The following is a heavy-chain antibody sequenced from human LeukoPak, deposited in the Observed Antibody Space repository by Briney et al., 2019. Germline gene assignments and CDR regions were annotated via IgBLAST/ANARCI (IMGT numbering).Heavy chain of an antibody. CDR3: AREIKEVVPAAMGYYYYYMDV. J-gene: IGHJ6*03. V-gene: IGHV4-4*07. Sequence: SETLSLTCTVSGGSISSYYWSWIRQPAGKGLEWIGRIYTSGSTNYNPSLKSRVTMSVDTSKNQFSLKLSSVTAADTAVYYCAREIKEVVPAAMGYYYYYMDVWGKGTTVTVSS. CDR2: IYTSGST. D-gene: IGHD2-2*01. CDR1: GGSISSYY.